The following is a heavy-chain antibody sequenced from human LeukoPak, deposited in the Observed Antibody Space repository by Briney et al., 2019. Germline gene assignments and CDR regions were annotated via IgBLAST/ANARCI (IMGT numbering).Heavy chain of an antibody. CDR3: ARDAVEWQSVGTYGMDV. D-gene: IGHD3-3*01. V-gene: IGHV4-31*03. CDR2: IYYSGST. J-gene: IGHJ6*02. Sequence: SETLSLTCTVSGGSISSGGYYWSWIGQHPGKGLEWIGYIYYSGSTYYNPSLKSRVTISVDTSKNQFSLKLGSVTAADTAVYYCARDAVEWQSVGTYGMDVWGQGTTVTVSS. CDR1: GGSISSGGYY.